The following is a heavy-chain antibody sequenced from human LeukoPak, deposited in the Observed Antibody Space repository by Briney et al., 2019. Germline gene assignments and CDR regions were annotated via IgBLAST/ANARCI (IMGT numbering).Heavy chain of an antibody. CDR1: RFTFSSYS. Sequence: KPGGSLRLSCAASRFTFSSYSMNWVRQAPGKGLEWVSSISSSSSYIYYADSVKGRFTISRDNAKNSLYLQMNSLRAEDTAVYYCARVNVLLWFGESSNTYYFDYWGQGTLVTVSS. CDR2: ISSSSSYI. CDR3: ARVNVLLWFGESSNTYYFDY. J-gene: IGHJ4*02. V-gene: IGHV3-21*01. D-gene: IGHD3-10*01.